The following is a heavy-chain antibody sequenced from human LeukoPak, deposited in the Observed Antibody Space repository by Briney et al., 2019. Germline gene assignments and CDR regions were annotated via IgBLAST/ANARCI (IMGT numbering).Heavy chain of an antibody. V-gene: IGHV4-59*12. D-gene: IGHD3-16*01. CDR1: GGSMDTYY. J-gene: IGHJ3*02. CDR2: IYYSGNT. Sequence: SEILSLTCAVSGGSMDTYYWTWIRQPPGRGLEWIGNIYYSGNTNYNPSLKSRVTMSVDTSKSQFSLRLSSVTAADTAVYYCARGGDSTRNAFDIWGQGTMVTVSS. CDR3: ARGGDSTRNAFDI.